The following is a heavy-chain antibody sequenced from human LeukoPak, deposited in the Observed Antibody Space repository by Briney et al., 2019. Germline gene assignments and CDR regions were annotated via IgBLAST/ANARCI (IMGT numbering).Heavy chain of an antibody. J-gene: IGHJ5*02. V-gene: IGHV3-23*01. Sequence: PGGSLRLSCAASGFTFSNAWMSWVRQAPGKGLEWVSAISGSGGSTYYADSVKGRFTISRDNSKNTLYLQMNSLRAEDTAVYYCARVDSKYNWFDPWGQGALVTVSS. D-gene: IGHD2-2*03. CDR3: ARVDSKYNWFDP. CDR2: ISGSGGST. CDR1: GFTFSNAW.